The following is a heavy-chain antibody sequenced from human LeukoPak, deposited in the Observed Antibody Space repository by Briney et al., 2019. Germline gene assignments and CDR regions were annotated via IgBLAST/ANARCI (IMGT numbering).Heavy chain of an antibody. CDR3: ARVRALYCSGGSCYRSPRIIRPPDY. CDR1: GYTFTSYG. D-gene: IGHD2-15*01. J-gene: IGHJ4*02. Sequence: GASVKVSCKASGYTFTSYGISWVRQAPGQGLEWMGWISAYNGNTNYAQKLQGRVTMTTDTSTSTAYMELRSLRSDDTAVYYCARVRALYCSGGSCYRSPRIIRPPDYWGQGTLVTVSS. CDR2: ISAYNGNT. V-gene: IGHV1-18*01.